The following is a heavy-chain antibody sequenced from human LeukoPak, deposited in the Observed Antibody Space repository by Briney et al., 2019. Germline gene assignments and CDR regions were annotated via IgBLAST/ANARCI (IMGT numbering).Heavy chain of an antibody. Sequence: SETLSLTCTVSGGSISSYYWGWIRQPPGKGLEWIGSIYYSGSTYYNPSLKSRVTISVDTSKNQFSLKLSSVTAADTAVYYCARGVERITIFGVVIQPNWFDPWGQGTLVTVSS. CDR1: GGSISSYY. D-gene: IGHD3-3*01. CDR3: ARGVERITIFGVVIQPNWFDP. J-gene: IGHJ5*02. V-gene: IGHV4-39*07. CDR2: IYYSGST.